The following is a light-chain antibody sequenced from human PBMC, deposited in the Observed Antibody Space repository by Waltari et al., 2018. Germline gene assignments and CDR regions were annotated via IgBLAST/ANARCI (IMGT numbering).Light chain of an antibody. Sequence: ERVMTQYPAILSVSPGERATLSCRASQSVSSNLAWYQQKPGQAPRLLIYGASTRATGIPARFSGSWSGTEFTLTISSLQSEDSAVYYCQQYHDWLPIPFGQGTRLEIK. J-gene: IGKJ5*01. CDR3: QQYHDWLPIP. V-gene: IGKV3-15*01. CDR1: QSVSSN. CDR2: GAS.